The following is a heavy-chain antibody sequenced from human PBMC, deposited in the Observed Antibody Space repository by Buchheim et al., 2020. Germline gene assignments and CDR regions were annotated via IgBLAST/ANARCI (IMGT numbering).Heavy chain of an antibody. J-gene: IGHJ4*02. D-gene: IGHD6-19*01. Sequence: EVQLVESGGGLVQPGGSLRLSCTASGYRFSDYWMNWVRQAPGKGLEWVANIKQDGSDKYYVDSVKGRFTISRDHAKNSLYLQMNSLRVEDTAVYYCARGTGWYPDYWGQGTL. CDR1: GYRFSDYW. V-gene: IGHV3-7*01. CDR3: ARGTGWYPDY. CDR2: IKQDGSDK.